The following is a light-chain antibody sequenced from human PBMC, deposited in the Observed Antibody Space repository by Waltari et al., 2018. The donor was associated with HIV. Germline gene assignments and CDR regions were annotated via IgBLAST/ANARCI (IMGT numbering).Light chain of an antibody. CDR1: SSDVGGFNY. Sequence: QSALTQPPSASGSPGQSVTISCTGTSSDVGGFNYVSWYQQHPGKAPKLMISEVSKRPSGVPDRFSGSKSGNTASLTVYGLQAEDEADYYCSSYGGNNNSVVFGGGTKLTVL. J-gene: IGLJ2*01. CDR3: SSYGGNNNSVV. CDR2: EVS. V-gene: IGLV2-8*01.